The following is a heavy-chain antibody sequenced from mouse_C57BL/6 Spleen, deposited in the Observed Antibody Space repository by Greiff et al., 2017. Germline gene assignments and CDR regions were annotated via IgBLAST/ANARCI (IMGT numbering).Heavy chain of an antibody. J-gene: IGHJ3*01. CDR3: ARTDYSNYSFAY. Sequence: VQLQQSGAELVRPGTSVKVSCKASGYAFTNYLIEWVKQRPGQGLEWIGVINPGSGGTNYNEKFKGKATLTADKSSSTAYMQRSSLTSEDSAVYFCARTDYSNYSFAYWGQGTLVTVSA. D-gene: IGHD2-5*01. V-gene: IGHV1-54*01. CDR2: INPGSGGT. CDR1: GYAFTNYL.